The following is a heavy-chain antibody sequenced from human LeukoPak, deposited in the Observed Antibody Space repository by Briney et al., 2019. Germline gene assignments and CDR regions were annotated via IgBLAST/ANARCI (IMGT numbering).Heavy chain of an antibody. CDR1: GGSISSYY. V-gene: IGHV4-59*01. CDR3: ASMDYGFDY. Sequence: PSETLSLTCTVSGGSISSYYWSWIRQPPGKGLEWIGYIYYSGSTNYNPSLKSRVTISVDTSKNQFSLKLSSVTAADTAVYYCASMDYGFDYWGQGTLVTVSS. J-gene: IGHJ4*02. D-gene: IGHD4-17*01. CDR2: IYYSGST.